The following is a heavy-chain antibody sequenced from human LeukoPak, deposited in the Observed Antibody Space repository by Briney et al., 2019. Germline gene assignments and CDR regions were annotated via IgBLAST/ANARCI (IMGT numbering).Heavy chain of an antibody. J-gene: IGHJ4*02. D-gene: IGHD2-21*02. CDR3: ARLYCGGDCPPDC. CDR1: GYSFNHYW. V-gene: IGHV5-10-1*01. CDR2: IDPRDSYT. Sequence: GESLKISCKASGYSFNHYWIAWVRQMPGKGLEWMGRIDPRDSYTNYSPSFQGHVTISVDRSLSTVYLEWTTLKASDSALYYCARLYCGGDCPPDCWGQGTRVTVSS.